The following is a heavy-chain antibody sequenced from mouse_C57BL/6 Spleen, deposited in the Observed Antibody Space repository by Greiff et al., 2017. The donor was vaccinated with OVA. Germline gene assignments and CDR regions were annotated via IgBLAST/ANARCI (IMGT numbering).Heavy chain of an antibody. J-gene: IGHJ3*01. CDR2: IHPSDSDT. CDR3: AIDRQLRLRGFAY. D-gene: IGHD3-2*02. Sequence: VQLQQPGAELVKPGASVKVSCKASGYTFTSYWMHWVKQRPGQGLEWIGRIHPSDSDTNYNQKFKGKATLTVDKSSSTAYMQLSSLTSEDSAVYYCAIDRQLRLRGFAYWGQGTLVTVSA. V-gene: IGHV1-74*01. CDR1: GYTFTSYW.